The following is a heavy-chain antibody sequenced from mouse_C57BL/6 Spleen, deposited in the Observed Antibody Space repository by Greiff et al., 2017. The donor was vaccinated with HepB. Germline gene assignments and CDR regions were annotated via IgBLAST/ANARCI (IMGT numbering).Heavy chain of an antibody. CDR2: IDPSDSYT. Sequence: QVQLQQPGAELVMPGASVKLSCKASGYTFTSYWMHWVKQSPGQGLEWIGEIDPSDSYTNYNQKFKGKSTLTVDKSSSTAYMQLSSLTSEDSAVYYCSNPQGTWFAYWGQGALVTVAA. J-gene: IGHJ3*01. CDR3: SNPQGTWFAY. V-gene: IGHV1-69*01. D-gene: IGHD3-3*01. CDR1: GYTFTSYW.